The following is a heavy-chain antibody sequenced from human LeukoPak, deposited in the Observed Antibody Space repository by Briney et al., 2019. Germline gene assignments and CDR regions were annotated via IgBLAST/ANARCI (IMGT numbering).Heavy chain of an antibody. D-gene: IGHD1-26*01. CDR1: GYSISSGYY. J-gene: IGHJ5*02. Sequence: SETLSLTCAVSGYSISSGYYWGWIRQPPGKGLEWIGSIYHSGSTYYNPSLKSRVTISVDTSKNQFSLKLSSVTAADTAVYYCARQWELDNWFDPWGQGTLVTVSS. CDR2: IYHSGST. V-gene: IGHV4-38-2*01. CDR3: ARQWELDNWFDP.